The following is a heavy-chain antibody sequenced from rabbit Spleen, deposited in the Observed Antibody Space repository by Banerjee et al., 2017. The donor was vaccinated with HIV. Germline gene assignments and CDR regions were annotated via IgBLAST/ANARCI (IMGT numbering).Heavy chain of an antibody. CDR3: ARAPPGSGWAFNL. CDR1: GFSFGDRDV. J-gene: IGHJ4*01. Sequence: QEQLVESGGGLVQPEGSLTLTCTASGFSFGDRDVMCWVRQAPGKGLEWIACINVATGKPVYATWAKGRFTISRTSSTTVTLRMTSLTAADTATYFCARAPPGSGWAFNLWGPGTLVTVS. V-gene: IGHV1S45*01. CDR2: INVATGKP. D-gene: IGHD4-1*01.